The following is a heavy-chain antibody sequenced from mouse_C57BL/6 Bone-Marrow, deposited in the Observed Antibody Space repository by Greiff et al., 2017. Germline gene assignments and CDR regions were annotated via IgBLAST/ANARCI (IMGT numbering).Heavy chain of an antibody. CDR3: ARDWAYYSNYVYAMDY. CDR2: ISDGGSYT. J-gene: IGHJ4*01. CDR1: GFTFSSYA. V-gene: IGHV5-4*01. D-gene: IGHD2-5*01. Sequence: EVQLVESGGGLVKPGGSLKLSCAASGFTFSSYAMSWVRQTPEKRLEWVATISDGGSYTYYPDNVKGRFTISRDNAKNNVYLQMSHLKSDDTAMYYCARDWAYYSNYVYAMDYWGQGTSVTVSS.